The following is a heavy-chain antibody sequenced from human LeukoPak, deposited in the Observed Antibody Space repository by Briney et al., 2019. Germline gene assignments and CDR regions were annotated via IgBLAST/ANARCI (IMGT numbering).Heavy chain of an antibody. Sequence: PGGSLRLSCAASGFTFSSYWMSWVRQAPGKGLEWVANIKQDGSEKYYVDSVKGRFTVSRDNAKNSLYLQMNSLRAEDTAVYYCARLYYDFWSGYYLANYFDYWGQGTLVTVSS. CDR3: ARLYYDFWSGYYLANYFDY. CDR2: IKQDGSEK. J-gene: IGHJ4*02. CDR1: GFTFSSYW. D-gene: IGHD3-3*01. V-gene: IGHV3-7*01.